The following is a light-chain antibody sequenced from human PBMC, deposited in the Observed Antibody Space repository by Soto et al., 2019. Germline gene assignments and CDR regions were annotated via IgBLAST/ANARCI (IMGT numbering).Light chain of an antibody. Sequence: QSALTQPASLSGSPRQSSTISCTDTSIHIGAYDYVSWFQQHPGKAPKLMISVVNNRPPGVSNCFSGSKSRNTAPLTTSGLQVEDEAEYFRFSFTTTSTHVFGTGTKVTV. CDR2: VVN. CDR1: SIHIGAYDY. CDR3: FSFTTTSTHV. V-gene: IGLV2-14*01. J-gene: IGLJ1*01.